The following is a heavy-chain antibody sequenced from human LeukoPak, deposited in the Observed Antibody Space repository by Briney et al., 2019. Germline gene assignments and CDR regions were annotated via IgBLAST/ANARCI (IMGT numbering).Heavy chain of an antibody. CDR3: AKAAHVLRFLEWLTHLDY. D-gene: IGHD3-3*01. Sequence: TGGSLRLSCAASGFTFSSYAMSWVRQAPGKGLEWVAFIRYDGSNKYYADSVKGRFTISRDNSKNTLYLQMNSLRAEDTAVYYCAKAAHVLRFLEWLTHLDYWGQGTLVTVSS. CDR1: GFTFSSYA. CDR2: IRYDGSNK. J-gene: IGHJ4*02. V-gene: IGHV3-30*02.